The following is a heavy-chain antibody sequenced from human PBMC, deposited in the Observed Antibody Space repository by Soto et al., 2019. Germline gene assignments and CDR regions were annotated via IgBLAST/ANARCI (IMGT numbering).Heavy chain of an antibody. D-gene: IGHD5-12*01. J-gene: IGHJ4*02. CDR2: IIPIFGTA. CDR3: ARVEGWLQPIYYFDY. V-gene: IGHV1-69*01. Sequence: QVQLVQSGAEVKKPGSSVKVSCKASGGTFSSYAISWVRQAPGQGLEWMGGIIPIFGTANYAQKFQGRGTITADESTSTAYMELSSLRPEDTAVYYCARVEGWLQPIYYFDYWGQGTLVTVSS. CDR1: GGTFSSYA.